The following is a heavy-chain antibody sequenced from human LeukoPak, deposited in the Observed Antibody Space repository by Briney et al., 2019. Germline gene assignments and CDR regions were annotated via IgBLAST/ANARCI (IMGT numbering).Heavy chain of an antibody. J-gene: IGHJ6*03. CDR3: AVTVSPYYYYYYMDV. CDR2: IYYSGST. V-gene: IGHV4-59*01. Sequence: PSETLSLTCTVSGGSISSYYWSWLRQPPGKGLEWIGYIYYSGSTNYNPSLKSRVTISVDTSKNQFSLKLSSVTAADTAVYYCAVTVSPYYYYYYMDVWGKGTTVTVSS. D-gene: IGHD4-17*01. CDR1: GGSISSYY.